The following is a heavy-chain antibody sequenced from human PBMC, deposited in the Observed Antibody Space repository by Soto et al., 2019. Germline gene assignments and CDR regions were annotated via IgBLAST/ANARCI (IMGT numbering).Heavy chain of an antibody. V-gene: IGHV4-39*01. J-gene: IGHJ4*02. D-gene: IGHD2-15*01. CDR2: IYSSGTT. CDR3: ARSVEAARFDY. CDR1: GGSISISGYY. Sequence: QLQLQESGPGPVKPSETLSLTCTVSGGSISISGYYWGWIRQPPGKGLEWIGSIYSSGTTYYNPSLKSRVIISVDTSKNQFSLRLSSVTAADRSVYYCARSVEAARFDYWGQGTLVTVSS.